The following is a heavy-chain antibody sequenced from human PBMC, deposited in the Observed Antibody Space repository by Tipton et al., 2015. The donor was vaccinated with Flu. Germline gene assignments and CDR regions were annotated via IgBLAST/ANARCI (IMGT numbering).Heavy chain of an antibody. D-gene: IGHD6-19*01. Sequence: SLRLSCAASGFTFSSYEMNWVRQAPGKGLEWVSAVSGGGATTYFADSVKGRFTISRDNSKNTLFLQMNSLRVEDTAEYYCAKVIPELVAGLDYWGRGTLVTVSS. CDR1: GFTFSSYE. J-gene: IGHJ4*02. V-gene: IGHV3-23*01. CDR2: VSGGGATT. CDR3: AKVIPELVAGLDY.